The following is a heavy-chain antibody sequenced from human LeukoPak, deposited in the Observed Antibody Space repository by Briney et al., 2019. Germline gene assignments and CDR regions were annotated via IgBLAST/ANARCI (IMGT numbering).Heavy chain of an antibody. J-gene: IGHJ4*02. CDR3: AKDYYGSGSPRGGGFDY. V-gene: IGHV3-11*01. D-gene: IGHD3-10*01. CDR2: ISGSGRTI. CDR1: GFISDYY. Sequence: PGGSLRLSCAASGFISDYYMSWIRQAPGKGLELLSYISGSGRTIYIADSVKGRFTISRDNVKNSLYLQMNSLRAEDTAVYYCAKDYYGSGSPRGGGFDYWGQGTLVTVSS.